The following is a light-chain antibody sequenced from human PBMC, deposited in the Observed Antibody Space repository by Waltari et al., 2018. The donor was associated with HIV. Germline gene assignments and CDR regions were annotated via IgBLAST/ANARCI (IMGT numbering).Light chain of an antibody. Sequence: QSALTQPASVSGSPGQSITIPCTGTSSAAGGYNYVSWYQQHPGKAPKLMIYEVSNRPSGVSNRFSGSKSGNTASLTISGLQAEDEADYYCSSYTSSSTGVFGTGTKVTVL. CDR2: EVS. CDR1: SSAAGGYNY. V-gene: IGLV2-14*01. CDR3: SSYTSSSTGV. J-gene: IGLJ1*01.